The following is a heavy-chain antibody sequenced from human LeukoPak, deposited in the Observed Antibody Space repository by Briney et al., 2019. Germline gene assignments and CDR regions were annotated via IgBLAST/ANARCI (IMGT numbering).Heavy chain of an antibody. D-gene: IGHD3-22*01. Sequence: GGSLRLSCAASGFTFSSYGMHWVRQAPGKGLEWVAVISYDGSNKYYADSVKGRFTISRDNSKNTLYLQMNSLRAEDTAVYYCAKDLGSSGLKYYFDYWGQGTLVTVSS. CDR3: AKDLGSSGLKYYFDY. J-gene: IGHJ4*02. CDR1: GFTFSSYG. CDR2: ISYDGSNK. V-gene: IGHV3-30*18.